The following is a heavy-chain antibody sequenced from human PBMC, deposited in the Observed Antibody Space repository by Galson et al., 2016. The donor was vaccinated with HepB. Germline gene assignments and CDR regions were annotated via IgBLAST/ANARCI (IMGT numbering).Heavy chain of an antibody. V-gene: IGHV4-61*01. CDR1: GGSVSSGNYY. CDR2: VYYSGIT. J-gene: IGHJ3*02. D-gene: IGHD1-20*01. CDR3: ARGIPGSAVLPHGAFDI. Sequence: ETLSLTCTVSGGSVSSGNYYWSWIRQPPGKGLEWIANVYYSGITHYNPSLKSRVTISVDRSKNQFSLKLNSVTAADTAVYYCARGIPGSAVLPHGAFDIWGQGTMVTVSS.